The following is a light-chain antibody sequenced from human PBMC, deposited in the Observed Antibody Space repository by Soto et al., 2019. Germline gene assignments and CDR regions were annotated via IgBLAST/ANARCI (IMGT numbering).Light chain of an antibody. CDR3: QQYNNCPLA. J-gene: IGKJ4*01. V-gene: IGKV3-15*01. CDR2: GAS. CDR1: QNVNSN. Sequence: EIVMTQSPATLSVSPGERATLSCRASQNVNSNLAWYQQKPGQAPRLLIYGASTRATGIPARFSGSGSGTEFTLTISSLQSEDFAVYYCQQYNNCPLAFGGGTRVEIK.